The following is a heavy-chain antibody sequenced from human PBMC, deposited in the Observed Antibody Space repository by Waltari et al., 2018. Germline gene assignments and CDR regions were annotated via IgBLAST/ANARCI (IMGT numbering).Heavy chain of an antibody. CDR3: ARVGPRAVAGTFLDP. D-gene: IGHD6-19*01. V-gene: IGHV4-39*07. J-gene: IGHJ5*02. CDR1: GGSISSSSYY. Sequence: QLQLQESGPGLVKPSETLSLTCTVSGGSISSSSYYWGWIRQPPGKGLEWIGSIYYSGSTYYNPSLKSRVTISVDTSKNQFSLKLSSVTAADTAVYYCARVGPRAVAGTFLDPWGQGTLVTVSS. CDR2: IYYSGST.